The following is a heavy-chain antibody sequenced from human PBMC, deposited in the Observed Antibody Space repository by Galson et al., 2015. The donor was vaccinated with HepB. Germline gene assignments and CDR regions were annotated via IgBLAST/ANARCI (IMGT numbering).Heavy chain of an antibody. J-gene: IGHJ5*02. Sequence: LEWIGTINYRGDTNDDPSLKSRVSISVDAPKNQISLKLTSVSAADSGVYYCARGVRGSRYCWFDAWGQGSVVTVSS. CDR3: ARGVRGSRYCWFDA. D-gene: IGHD2-15*01. V-gene: IGHV4-34*01. CDR2: INYRGDT.